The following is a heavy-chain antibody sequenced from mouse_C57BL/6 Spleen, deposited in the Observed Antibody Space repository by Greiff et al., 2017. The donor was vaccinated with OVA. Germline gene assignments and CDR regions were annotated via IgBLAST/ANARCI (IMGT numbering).Heavy chain of an antibody. CDR2: IYPGSGNT. Sequence: QVQLKQSGAELVRPGASVKLSCKASGYTFTDYYINWVKQRPGQGLEWIARIYPGSGNTYYNEKFKGKATLTAEKSSSTAYMQLSSLTSEYSAVYFCARGGLGAMDYWGQGTSVTVSS. CDR3: ARGGLGAMDY. D-gene: IGHD4-1*01. J-gene: IGHJ4*01. CDR1: GYTFTDYY. V-gene: IGHV1-76*01.